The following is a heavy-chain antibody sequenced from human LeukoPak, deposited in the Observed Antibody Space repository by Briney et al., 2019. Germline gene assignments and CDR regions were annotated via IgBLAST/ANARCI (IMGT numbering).Heavy chain of an antibody. CDR2: ISWNGGFI. CDR3: ARDRSSSWPYGMDE. D-gene: IGHD6-13*01. V-gene: IGHV3-9*01. J-gene: IGHJ6*02. Sequence: GKSLRLSCLVFGLKFEDHGIHWVRQVPGKGLEWVSGISWNGGFIGYADSVKGRFTVSRDNAKNSVYLQMTSLRVEDTAFYYCARDRSSSWPYGMDEWGPGTAVTVSS. CDR1: GLKFEDHG.